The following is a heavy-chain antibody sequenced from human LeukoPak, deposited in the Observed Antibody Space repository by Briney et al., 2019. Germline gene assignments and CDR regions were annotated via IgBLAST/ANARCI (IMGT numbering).Heavy chain of an antibody. D-gene: IGHD6-13*01. Sequence: VKGRFTISRDNAKNSLYLQTNSLRAEDTAVYYCAREGAAAGTYYYYGMDVWGQGTTVTVSS. CDR3: AREGAAAGTYYYYGMDV. J-gene: IGHJ6*02. V-gene: IGHV3-48*03.